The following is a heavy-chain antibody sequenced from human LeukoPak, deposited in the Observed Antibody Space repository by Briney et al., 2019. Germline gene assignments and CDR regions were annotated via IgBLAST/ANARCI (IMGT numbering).Heavy chain of an antibody. J-gene: IGHJ5*02. V-gene: IGHV4-34*01. CDR2: INHSGST. Sequence: SETLSLTCAVYGGSFSGYYWSWIRQPPGKGLEWIGEINHSGSTNYNPSLKSRVTISVDTSKNQFSLKLSSVTAADTAVYYCASRAQYWFDPWGQGTLVTVSS. CDR3: ASRAQYWFDP. CDR1: GGSFSGYY.